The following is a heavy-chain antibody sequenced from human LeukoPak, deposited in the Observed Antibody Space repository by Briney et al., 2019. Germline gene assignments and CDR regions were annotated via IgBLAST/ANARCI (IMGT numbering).Heavy chain of an antibody. J-gene: IGHJ4*02. D-gene: IGHD3/OR15-3a*01. CDR3: ARGTEIVFDY. Sequence: SETLSLTCSVSGGSISSYYWSWIRQPPGKGLDGIGYIYHSGSTNYNPSLKNRVTISVDTSKNQFSLKLSSVTAAHTAVYYCARGTEIVFDYWGQGTLVTVSS. CDR2: IYHSGST. V-gene: IGHV4-59*01. CDR1: GGSISSYY.